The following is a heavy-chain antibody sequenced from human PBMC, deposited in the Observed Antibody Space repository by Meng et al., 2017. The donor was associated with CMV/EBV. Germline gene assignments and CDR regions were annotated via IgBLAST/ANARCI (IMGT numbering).Heavy chain of an antibody. V-gene: IGHV3-30*02. CDR1: GFTFSSPN. J-gene: IGHJ4*02. Sequence: GESLKISCTASGFTFSSPNMHWVRQAPGKGLEWVAFIRYDGSNKYYADSVKGRFTISRDNSKNTLFLQMNSLRAEDTAMYYCATYWSADYWGQGTLVTVSS. D-gene: IGHD1-1*01. CDR2: IRYDGSNK. CDR3: ATYWSADY.